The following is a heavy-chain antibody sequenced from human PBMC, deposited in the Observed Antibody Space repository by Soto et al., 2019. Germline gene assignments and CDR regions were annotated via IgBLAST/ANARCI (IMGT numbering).Heavy chain of an antibody. J-gene: IGHJ6*02. CDR3: AHAYCSSTSCHPYFYYGMDV. Sequence: QITLKESGPTLVNPTQTLTLTCTFSGFSLSTSGVGVGWIRQTPGKALEWLALTSWDDDKRYSPSLKSRLTNTKDTSKNQVVLTMTNMDPVDTATYYCAHAYCSSTSCHPYFYYGMDVWGQGTTVTVSS. V-gene: IGHV2-5*02. CDR1: GFSLSTSGVG. CDR2: TSWDDDK. D-gene: IGHD2-2*01.